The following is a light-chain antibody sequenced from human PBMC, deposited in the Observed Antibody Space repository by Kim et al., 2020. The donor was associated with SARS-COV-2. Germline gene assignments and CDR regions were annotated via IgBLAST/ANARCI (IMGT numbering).Light chain of an antibody. J-gene: IGLJ2*01. Sequence: VALGQTVRITCQGDSLRSYYATWYQQKPGQAPILVIYGKNNRPSGIPDRFSGSSSGNTASLTITGTQAGDEADYYCNSRDSNDTAVFGGGTHLTVL. CDR3: NSRDSNDTAV. V-gene: IGLV3-19*01. CDR2: GKN. CDR1: SLRSYY.